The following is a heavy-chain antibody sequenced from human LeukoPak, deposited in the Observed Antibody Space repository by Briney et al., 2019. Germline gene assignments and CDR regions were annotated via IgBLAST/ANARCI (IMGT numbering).Heavy chain of an antibody. CDR1: GFTVSNSY. CDR2: MYSGGST. CDR3: ARGRSRQGIWSGYHHFDY. V-gene: IGHV3-53*01. Sequence: GGSLRLSCAASGFTVSNSYMNWVRQAPGKGLEWVSVMYSGGSTYYADSVKGRFTVSRDNSKNTLYLQMNSLRAEDTAVYYCARGRSRQGIWSGYHHFDYWGQGTLVTVSS. J-gene: IGHJ4*02. D-gene: IGHD3-3*01.